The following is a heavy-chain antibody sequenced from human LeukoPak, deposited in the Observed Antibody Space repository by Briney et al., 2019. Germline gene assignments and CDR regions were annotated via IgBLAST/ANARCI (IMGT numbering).Heavy chain of an antibody. J-gene: IGHJ3*02. CDR3: ARAPYGWNDAFDI. CDR1: GGTFSSYA. Sequence: SVKVSCKASGGTFSSYAISWVRQAPGQGLEWMGGIIPIFGTANYAQKFQGRVTTTADESTSTAYMELSSLRSEDTAVYYCARAPYGWNDAFDIWGQGTMVTVSS. D-gene: IGHD4-17*01. V-gene: IGHV1-69*13. CDR2: IIPIFGTA.